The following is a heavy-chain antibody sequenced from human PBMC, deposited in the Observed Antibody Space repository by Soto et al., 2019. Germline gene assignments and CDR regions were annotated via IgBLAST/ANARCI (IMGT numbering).Heavy chain of an antibody. CDR3: ARGGVSTRTFDY. Sequence: PGESLKSSCKGSGYNFAGYWIAWVRQMPGKGLELMGIIYPSDSDTRYGPSFQGQVTISADKSISSAYLQWSSLRASDTAMYYCARGGVSTRTFDYWGQGTPVTVSS. D-gene: IGHD3-3*01. J-gene: IGHJ4*02. CDR1: GYNFAGYW. V-gene: IGHV5-51*01. CDR2: IYPSDSDT.